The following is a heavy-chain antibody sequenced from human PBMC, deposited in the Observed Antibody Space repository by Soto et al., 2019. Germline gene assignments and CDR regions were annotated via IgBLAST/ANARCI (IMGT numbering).Heavy chain of an antibody. CDR3: AKDLQSYGDYDYDCYGMDV. J-gene: IGHJ6*02. CDR2: ISYDGTNK. Sequence: VQLVESGGGEVQPGRSLTISCAASGFTFSTYGMHWVRQTPGKGLEWVAVISYDGTNKFYSDSVKGRFTISRDNFKNTLTLQMNSLRADDTAVYSCAKDLQSYGDYDYDCYGMDVWGLGTRGTVSS. D-gene: IGHD4-17*01. CDR1: GFTFSTYG. V-gene: IGHV3-30*18.